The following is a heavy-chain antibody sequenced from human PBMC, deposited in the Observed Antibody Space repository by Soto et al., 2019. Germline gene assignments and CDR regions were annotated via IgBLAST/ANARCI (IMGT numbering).Heavy chain of an antibody. D-gene: IGHD6-19*01. Sequence: GGSLRLSCEASGFNFKKFAMGWVRQAPGEGLEWVSGISCCGGSTFYADSVKGRFSLARDDSKNTLSLQLNSLRVEDTAHYYCAKADGEQWLIPHLDNWGQGTQVTVS. V-gene: IGHV3-23*01. CDR1: GFNFKKFA. CDR3: AKADGEQWLIPHLDN. CDR2: ISCCGGST. J-gene: IGHJ1*01.